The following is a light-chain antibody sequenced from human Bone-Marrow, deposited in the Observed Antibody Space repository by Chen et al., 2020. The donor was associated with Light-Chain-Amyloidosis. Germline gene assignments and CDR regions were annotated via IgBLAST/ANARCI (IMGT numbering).Light chain of an antibody. V-gene: IGLV3-21*02. CDR3: QVWDRSSDPPV. CDR2: DDS. J-gene: IGLJ3*02. CDR1: NIGSTS. Sequence: SYVLTQPSSVSVAPRQTATIACGGNNIGSTSVHWSQQTPGQAPLLVVYDDSNRPSGIPDRSSGSNSGNTATLTISRVEAGDEADYYCQVWDRSSDPPVFGGGTKLTVL.